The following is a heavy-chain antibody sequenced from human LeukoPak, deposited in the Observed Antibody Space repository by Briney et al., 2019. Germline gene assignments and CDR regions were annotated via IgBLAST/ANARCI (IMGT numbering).Heavy chain of an antibody. CDR2: IIPIFGTA. D-gene: IGHD1-26*01. Sequence: SVKVSCKASGGTFSSYAISWVRQAPGQGLEWMGGIIPIFGTANYAQKYQGRVTITADESTSTAYMELSSLRSEDTAVYYCARPSGSYDPYAAFDIWGQGTMVTVSS. CDR3: ARPSGSYDPYAAFDI. J-gene: IGHJ3*02. V-gene: IGHV1-69*13. CDR1: GGTFSSYA.